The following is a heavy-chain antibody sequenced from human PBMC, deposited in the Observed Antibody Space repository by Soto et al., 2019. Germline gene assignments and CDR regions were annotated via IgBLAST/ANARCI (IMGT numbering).Heavy chain of an antibody. CDR3: ARQPTTGDTDLWFDP. J-gene: IGHJ5*02. Sequence: QLQLLESGPGLVKASETLSLTYNVSGGSISTSRSYWAWIRQPPGKGLEWLANIFYSGSTYYNPSLASRVTVSVDTSKNEFSLKLRSVTAADTAVYYCARQPTTGDTDLWFDPWGQGTLVTVSS. D-gene: IGHD2-21*01. V-gene: IGHV4-39*01. CDR1: GGSISTSRSY. CDR2: IFYSGST.